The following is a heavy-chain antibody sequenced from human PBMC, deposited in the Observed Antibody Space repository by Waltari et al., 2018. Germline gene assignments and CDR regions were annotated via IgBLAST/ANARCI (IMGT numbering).Heavy chain of an antibody. CDR1: GYNFTGYY. J-gene: IGHJ5*02. V-gene: IGHV1-2*02. CDR2: INPNRGGT. D-gene: IGHD1-1*01. Sequence: QVQLVQSGAEVKKPGASVKVSCKASGYNFTGYYMHWVRQAPGQGLEWSGWINPNRGGTNYAQKVQGRVTMTRDTSISTAYMELSRLRSDDTAVYYCARYRGKVNWFDPWGQGTLVTVSS. CDR3: ARYRGKVNWFDP.